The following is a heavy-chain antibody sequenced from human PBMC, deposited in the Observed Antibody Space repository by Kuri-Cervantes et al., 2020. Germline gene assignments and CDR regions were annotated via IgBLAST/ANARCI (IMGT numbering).Heavy chain of an antibody. J-gene: IGHJ3*02. CDR3: ARDLDYDSSSSDAFDI. CDR2: IYHSGST. CDR1: GGSISSSNW. V-gene: IGHV4-4*02. D-gene: IGHD3-22*01. Sequence: SETLSLTCAVSGGSISSSNWWSWVRQPPGKGLEWIGEIYHSGSTNYNPSLKSRVTISVDKSKNQFSLKMSSVTAADTAVYYCARDLDYDSSSSDAFDIWGKGTMVTVSS.